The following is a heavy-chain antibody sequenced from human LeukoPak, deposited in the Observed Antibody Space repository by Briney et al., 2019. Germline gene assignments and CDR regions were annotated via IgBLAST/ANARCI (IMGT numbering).Heavy chain of an antibody. Sequence: GGSLRLSCAASGFTFSSSSMNWARQAPGKGLEWVSSISSSSSYIYYADSVKGRFTIYRDNAKNSLYLQMNSLRAEDTAVYYCARDTAARRPFDYWGQGTLVTVSS. D-gene: IGHD6-6*01. V-gene: IGHV3-21*01. CDR3: ARDTAARRPFDY. CDR1: GFTFSSSS. CDR2: ISSSSSYI. J-gene: IGHJ4*02.